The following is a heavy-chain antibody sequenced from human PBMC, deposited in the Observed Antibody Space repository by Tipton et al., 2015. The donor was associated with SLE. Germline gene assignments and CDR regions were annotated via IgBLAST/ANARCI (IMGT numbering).Heavy chain of an antibody. CDR3: AGSSSWYEY. CDR1: GGSIGSGSYF. CDR2: LFTGGSS. D-gene: IGHD6-13*01. J-gene: IGHJ4*02. V-gene: IGHV4-61*02. Sequence: TLSLTCTVSGGSIGSGSYFWAWIRQPAGKGLEWIGRLFTGGSSDYNPSLKSRVTISIDTSKNQFSLKLASVTAADTAVYYCAGSSSWYEYWGQGTLVTVSS.